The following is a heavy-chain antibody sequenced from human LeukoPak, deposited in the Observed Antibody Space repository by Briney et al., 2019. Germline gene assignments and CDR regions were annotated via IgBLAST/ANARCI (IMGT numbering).Heavy chain of an antibody. CDR3: ARSVDTAVDDAFDI. CDR2: IIPIFGTA. V-gene: IGHV1-69*13. J-gene: IGHJ3*02. CDR1: GGTFSSYA. D-gene: IGHD5-18*01. Sequence: SVKVSCKASGGTFSSYAISWVRQAPGQGLEWMGGIIPIFGTANYAQKFQGRVTITADESTSTAYMELSSLGSEDTAVYYCARSVDTAVDDAFDIWGQGTMVTVSS.